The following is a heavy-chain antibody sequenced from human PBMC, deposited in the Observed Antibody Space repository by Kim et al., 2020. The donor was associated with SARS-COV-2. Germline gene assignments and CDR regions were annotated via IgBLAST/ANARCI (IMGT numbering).Heavy chain of an antibody. Sequence: GRFTISRDNSKNTLYLQMNSLRAEDTAVYYCAKDREQLWLENGDYYGMDVWGQGTTVTVSS. D-gene: IGHD5-18*01. V-gene: IGHV3-30*02. CDR3: AKDREQLWLENGDYYGMDV. J-gene: IGHJ6*02.